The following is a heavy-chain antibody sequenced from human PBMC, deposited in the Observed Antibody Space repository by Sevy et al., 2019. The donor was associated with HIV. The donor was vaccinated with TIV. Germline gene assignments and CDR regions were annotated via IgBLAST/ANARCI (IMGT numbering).Heavy chain of an antibody. CDR1: GDSMSRSNHY. J-gene: IGHJ4*02. D-gene: IGHD4-17*01. CDR2: IYYRGTT. V-gene: IGHV4-39*01. CDR3: ARLLGDNGYFDQ. Sequence: SETLSLTCTVSGDSMSRSNHYWGWIRQPPGKGLEWIGIIYYRGTTYYNPSLKSRITISEDTSKNQFSLRLTAVTAADTALYFCARLLGDNGYFDQWGQGTLVTVSS.